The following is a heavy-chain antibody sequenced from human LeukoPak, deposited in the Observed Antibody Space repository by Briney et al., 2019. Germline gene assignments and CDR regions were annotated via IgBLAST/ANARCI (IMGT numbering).Heavy chain of an antibody. V-gene: IGHV4-4*02. CDR1: GGSISSSNW. Sequence: SGTLSLTCAVSGGSISSSNWWSWVRQPPGKGLEWIGEIYHSGSTNYNPSLKSRVTISVDKSKNQFSLKLNSVTAADTAVYYCAREPGIAVAGAHYGMDVWGKGTTVTVSS. D-gene: IGHD6-19*01. CDR2: IYHSGST. J-gene: IGHJ6*04. CDR3: AREPGIAVAGAHYGMDV.